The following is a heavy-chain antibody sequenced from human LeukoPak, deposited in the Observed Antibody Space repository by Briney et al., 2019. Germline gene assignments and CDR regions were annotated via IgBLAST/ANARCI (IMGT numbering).Heavy chain of an antibody. D-gene: IGHD6-13*01. V-gene: IGHV3-7*01. CDR2: IKKDGSEK. CDR3: ARDMRGIETIRGPSPGAFDI. Sequence: GGPLSSPVPAPGFTLIGIGWSWAGRAQGRGLGGWATIKKDGSEKYYVDSLKGRFTISRDNAKNSLYLQMNSLRAEDTAVYYCARDMRGIETIRGPSPGAFDIWGQGTMVTVSS. J-gene: IGHJ3*02. CDR1: GFTLIGIG.